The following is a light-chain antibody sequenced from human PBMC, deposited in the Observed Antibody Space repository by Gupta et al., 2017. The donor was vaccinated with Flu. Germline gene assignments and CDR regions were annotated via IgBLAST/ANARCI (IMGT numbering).Light chain of an antibody. CDR1: QSLGCSDGDSY. CDR2: MAS. V-gene: IGKV2-30*01. J-gene: IGKJ1*01. Sequence: DDVLTQSPLSLPVTLGQSASLSCRSSQSLGCSDGDSYVSWFHQWPGQPPRRLIYMASNRDSGVPGRISGSGSGTDFTLKISRVEAEDVGVYYCKHSKRWAWTFGQGTKVEI. CDR3: KHSKRWAWT.